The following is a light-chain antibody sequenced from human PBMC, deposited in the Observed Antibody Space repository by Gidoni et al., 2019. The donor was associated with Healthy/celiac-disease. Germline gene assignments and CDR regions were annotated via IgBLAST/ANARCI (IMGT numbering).Light chain of an antibody. V-gene: IGLV3-1*01. Sequence: SSELTQPPSVPVSPGQTASITCPGDKLGDKYACWYQQKPGQSPVLVIYQDSKRPSGIPERFSGSNSGNTATLTISGTQAMDEADYYCQAWNSSTAHVVFGGGTKLTVL. J-gene: IGLJ2*01. CDR3: QAWNSSTAHVV. CDR1: KLGDKY. CDR2: QDS.